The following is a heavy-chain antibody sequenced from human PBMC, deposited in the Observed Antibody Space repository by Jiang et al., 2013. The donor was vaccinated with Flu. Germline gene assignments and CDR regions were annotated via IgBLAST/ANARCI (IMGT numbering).Heavy chain of an antibody. Sequence: SCKASGGTFSSYAISWVRQAPGQGLEWMGGIIPIFGTANYAQKFQGRVTITADESTSTAYMELSSLRSEDTAVYYCARSVGMTTVVDYYYYMDVWGKGTTVTVSS. J-gene: IGHJ6*03. V-gene: IGHV1-69*01. CDR3: ARSVGMTTVVDYYYYMDV. CDR1: GGTFSSYA. CDR2: IIPIFGTA. D-gene: IGHD4-23*01.